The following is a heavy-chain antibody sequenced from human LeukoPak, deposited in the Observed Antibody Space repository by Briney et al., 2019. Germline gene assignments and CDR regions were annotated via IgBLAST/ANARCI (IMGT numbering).Heavy chain of an antibody. CDR1: GFTFTTYQ. V-gene: IGHV3-48*03. J-gene: IGHJ3*01. CDR2: IDSRGGTI. Sequence: GGSLRLSCAASGFTFTTYQIHWVRQAPGKALEWGAYIDSRGGTIYPDSVKGRFTISRDNARNSVYLQLDSLRAQDTGVFYCVREGRSGNAASYAFDLWGQGTTVTVSS. CDR3: VREGRSGNAASYAFDL. D-gene: IGHD4-23*01.